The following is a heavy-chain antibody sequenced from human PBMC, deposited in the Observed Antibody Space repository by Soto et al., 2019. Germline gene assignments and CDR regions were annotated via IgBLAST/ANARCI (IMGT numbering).Heavy chain of an antibody. J-gene: IGHJ4*02. CDR1: EFTFSNYA. D-gene: IGHD3-22*01. V-gene: IGHV3-23*01. CDR3: AKNPGYYYDSTGYHFDY. Sequence: GWSLRLSCAGSEFTFSNYAMSWVRQAPGKGLEWVSCISYGGGTTYYADSVKGRFTISRDNSKNTLYLQMNNLRAEDTAVYYCAKNPGYYYDSTGYHFDYRGQRTLVTVSS. CDR2: ISYGGGTT.